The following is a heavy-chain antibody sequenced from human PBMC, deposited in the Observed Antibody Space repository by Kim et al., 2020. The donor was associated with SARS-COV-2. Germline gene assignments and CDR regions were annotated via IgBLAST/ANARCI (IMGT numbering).Heavy chain of an antibody. V-gene: IGHV1-69*13. Sequence: SVKVSCKASGGTFSSYAISWVRQAPGQGLEWMGGIIPIFGTANYAQKFQGRVTITADESTSTAYMELSSLRSEDTAVYYCARRYCTNGVCYGGLTHFYYYGMDVWGQGTTVTVPS. D-gene: IGHD2-8*01. CDR1: GGTFSSYA. J-gene: IGHJ6*02. CDR2: IIPIFGTA. CDR3: ARRYCTNGVCYGGLTHFYYYGMDV.